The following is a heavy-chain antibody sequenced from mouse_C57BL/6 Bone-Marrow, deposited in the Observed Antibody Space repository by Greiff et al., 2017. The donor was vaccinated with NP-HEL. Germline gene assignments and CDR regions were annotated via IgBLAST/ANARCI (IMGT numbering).Heavy chain of an antibody. V-gene: IGHV2-4*01. J-gene: IGHJ4*01. CDR1: GFSLTSYG. Sequence: QVQLKESGPGLVQPSQSLSITCTVSGFSLTSYGVHWVRQPPGKGLEWLGVIWSGGSTDYNAAFISRLSISKDNSKSQVFFKMNSLQADDTAIYYWAKMGYYGSKRYYYAMDYWGQGTSVTVSS. CDR3: AKMGYYGSKRYYYAMDY. CDR2: IWSGGST. D-gene: IGHD1-1*01.